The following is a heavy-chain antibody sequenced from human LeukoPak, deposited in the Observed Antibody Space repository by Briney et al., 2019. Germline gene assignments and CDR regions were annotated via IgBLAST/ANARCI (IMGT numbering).Heavy chain of an antibody. CDR2: IPYDGSNN. D-gene: IGHD2-21*02. V-gene: IGHV3-30-3*01. CDR3: AKDAKHIVVVTAIWYYFDY. Sequence: PGRSLRLSCAASGFTFSNYPMHWVRQAPGKGLEWVAVIPYDGSNNYYSDSVKGRLTISRDNSKNTLYLQMNSLRAEDTAVYYCAKDAKHIVVVTAIWYYFDYWGQGTLVTVSS. J-gene: IGHJ4*02. CDR1: GFTFSNYP.